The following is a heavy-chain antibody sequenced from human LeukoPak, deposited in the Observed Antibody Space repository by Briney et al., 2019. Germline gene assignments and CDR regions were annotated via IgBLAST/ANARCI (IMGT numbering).Heavy chain of an antibody. CDR1: GYTFTSYG. D-gene: IGHD2-15*01. Sequence: GASVKVSCKASGYTFTSYGISWVRQAPGQGLEWMGWISAYNGNTNYAQKLQGRVTMTTDTSTSTAYMELRSLRSDDTAVYYCARVPGARGYCSGGSCFNWFDPWGQGTLVTVSS. CDR3: ARVPGARGYCSGGSCFNWFDP. V-gene: IGHV1-18*01. CDR2: ISAYNGNT. J-gene: IGHJ5*02.